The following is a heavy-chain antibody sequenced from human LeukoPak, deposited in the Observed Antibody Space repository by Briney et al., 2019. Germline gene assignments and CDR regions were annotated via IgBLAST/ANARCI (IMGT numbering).Heavy chain of an antibody. Sequence: PSETLSLTCTVSGGSISSYYGSWIRQPPGKGLEWIGYIYYSGSTNYNPSLKSRVTMSVDTSKNQFSLKLSSVTAADTAVYYCARGRYCSADICSGGDAFDIWGQGTMVSVSS. J-gene: IGHJ3*02. CDR2: IYYSGST. CDR3: ARGRYCSADICSGGDAFDI. CDR1: GGSISSYY. D-gene: IGHD2-15*01. V-gene: IGHV4-59*12.